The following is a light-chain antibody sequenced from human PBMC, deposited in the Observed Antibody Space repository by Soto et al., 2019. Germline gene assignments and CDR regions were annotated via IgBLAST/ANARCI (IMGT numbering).Light chain of an antibody. CDR3: QHLNTYPPFA. J-gene: IGKJ3*01. Sequence: DIQLTQSPSFLSASVGDRITITCRASQGISSYLAWYQQKPGKAPKLLIYVASTLQSGVPSRFSGSGSGTEFTLTISGVQPEDFATYYCQHLNTYPPFAFGPGTKVDIK. CDR2: VAS. V-gene: IGKV1-9*01. CDR1: QGISSY.